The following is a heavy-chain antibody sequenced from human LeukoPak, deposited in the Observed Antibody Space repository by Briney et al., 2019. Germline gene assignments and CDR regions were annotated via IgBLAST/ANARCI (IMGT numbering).Heavy chain of an antibody. CDR2: IHDSGST. CDR1: GGSIISYY. CDR3: ARDRTGPTPEV. J-gene: IGHJ4*02. V-gene: IGHV4-59*01. Sequence: SETLSPTCTVSGGSIISYYWSWIRQPPGKGPELIGYIHDSGSTNYNPSLQSRVTISVDTSKNQFSLKLTSVTAADTAVYYCARDRTGPTPEVWGQGTLVTVSS. D-gene: IGHD1-14*01.